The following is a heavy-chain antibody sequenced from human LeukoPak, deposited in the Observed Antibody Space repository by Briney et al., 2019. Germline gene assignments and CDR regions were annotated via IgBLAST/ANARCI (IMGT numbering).Heavy chain of an antibody. V-gene: IGHV3-23*01. CDR3: AKSSYYDSSGYYREYYFDY. J-gene: IGHJ4*02. Sequence: GGSLRLSCAASGFTFSSYAMSWVRQAPGKGLEWVSAISGSGGSTNYADSVKGRVTVSRDNSKSTLYLQMNSLRAEDTAVYYCAKSSYYDSSGYYREYYFDYWGQGTLVTVSS. CDR1: GFTFSSYA. CDR2: ISGSGGST. D-gene: IGHD3-22*01.